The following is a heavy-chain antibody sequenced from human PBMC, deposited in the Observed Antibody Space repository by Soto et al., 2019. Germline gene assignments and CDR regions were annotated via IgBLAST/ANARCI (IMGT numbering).Heavy chain of an antibody. CDR2: INWNSGSI. CDR1: GFTFDDYA. CDR3: VKDESINWYSGHFRH. Sequence: LRLSCAASGFTFDDYAMHWVRQVPGKGLEWVSGINWNSGSIGYGDSVKGRFAISRDNAKNSLHLQMNSLGAEDTAFYYCVKDESINWYSGHFRHWGQGTLVTVS. J-gene: IGHJ1*01. V-gene: IGHV3-9*01. D-gene: IGHD6-13*01.